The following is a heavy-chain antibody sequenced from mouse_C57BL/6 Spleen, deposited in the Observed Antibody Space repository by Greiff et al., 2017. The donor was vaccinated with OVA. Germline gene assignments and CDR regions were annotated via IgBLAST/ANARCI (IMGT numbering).Heavy chain of an antibody. Sequence: VQVVESGAELARPGASVKLSCKASGYTFTSYGISWVKQRTGQGLEWIGEIYPRSGNTYYNEKFKGKATLTADKSSSTAYMELRSLTSEDSAVYFCARSDSSGYDAMDYWGQGTSGTVSS. CDR2: IYPRSGNT. J-gene: IGHJ4*01. CDR1: GYTFTSYG. V-gene: IGHV1-81*01. D-gene: IGHD3-2*02. CDR3: ARSDSSGYDAMDY.